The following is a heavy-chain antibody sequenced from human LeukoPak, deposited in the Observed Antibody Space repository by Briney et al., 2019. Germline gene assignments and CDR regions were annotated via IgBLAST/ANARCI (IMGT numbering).Heavy chain of an antibody. J-gene: IGHJ4*02. Sequence: PSETLSLTCTVSGGSMSSSSYYWGWIRQPPGKGLEWIGRIYTSGSTNYNPSLKSRVTISVDTSKNQFSLKLSSVTAADTAVYYCARAGIAAAGGFDYWGQGTLVTVSS. CDR1: GGSMSSSSYY. CDR2: IYTSGST. V-gene: IGHV4-39*07. CDR3: ARAGIAAAGGFDY. D-gene: IGHD6-13*01.